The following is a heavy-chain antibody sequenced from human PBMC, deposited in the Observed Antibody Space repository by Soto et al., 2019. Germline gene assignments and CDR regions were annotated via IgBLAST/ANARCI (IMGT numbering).Heavy chain of an antibody. D-gene: IGHD3-3*01. V-gene: IGHV3-48*02. CDR3: ARAGYRSVDY. Sequence: EVQLVESGGGLVQPGWSRRLSCAASGFTFSSYSMNWVRQAPGKGLEWVSYISSSGSTIYYADSVWGRFTISRDNAKNSLYLQMNSLSDEDTAVYYCARAGYRSVDYWGQGTLVTVSS. J-gene: IGHJ4*02. CDR2: ISSSGSTI. CDR1: GFTFSSYS.